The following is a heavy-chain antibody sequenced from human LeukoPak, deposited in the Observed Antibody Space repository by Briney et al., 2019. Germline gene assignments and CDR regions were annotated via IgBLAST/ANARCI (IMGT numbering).Heavy chain of an antibody. J-gene: IGHJ5*02. CDR3: AGHLRWFDP. Sequence: SETLSLTCTVSGGSISSYYWSWIRQPPGKGLEWIGYIYYSGSTNYNPSLKSRVTISVDTSKNQFSLKLSSVTAADTAVYYCAGHLRWFDPWGQGTLVTVSS. CDR1: GGSISSYY. CDR2: IYYSGST. V-gene: IGHV4-59*08.